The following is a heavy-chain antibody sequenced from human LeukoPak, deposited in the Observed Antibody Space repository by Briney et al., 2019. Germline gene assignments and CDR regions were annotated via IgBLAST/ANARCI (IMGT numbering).Heavy chain of an antibody. V-gene: IGHV3-21*01. Sequence: GGSLRLSCVASAFTFSSYSMNWVRQAPGKGLEWVSSISSSGSYIYYADSVKGRFTIPRDNAKKSLYLQMNSLRAEDTAVYYCARLTRDMVRGVIITTYYFDYWGQGTLVTVSS. CDR2: ISSSGSYI. CDR3: ARLTRDMVRGVIITTYYFDY. J-gene: IGHJ4*02. CDR1: AFTFSSYS. D-gene: IGHD3-10*01.